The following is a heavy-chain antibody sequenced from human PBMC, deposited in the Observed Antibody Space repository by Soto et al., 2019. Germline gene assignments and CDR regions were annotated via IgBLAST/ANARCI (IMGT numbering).Heavy chain of an antibody. CDR3: AKFTEPGYSSIWYYFEY. CDR2: ISSRSTNI. V-gene: IGHV3-21*06. D-gene: IGHD6-19*01. CDR1: GFTFIGYS. Sequence: GGSLGLSCVGSGFTFIGYSMAWVRQAPGRGLEWVASISSRSTNIDYADSVKGRFTISRDNAKNLVSLQMSSLRGEDTALYYCAKFTEPGYSSIWYYFEYWGQGTPVTVSS. J-gene: IGHJ4*02.